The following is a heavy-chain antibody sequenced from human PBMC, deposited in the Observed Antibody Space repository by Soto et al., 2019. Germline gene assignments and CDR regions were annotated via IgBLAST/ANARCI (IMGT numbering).Heavy chain of an antibody. CDR2: IHYSGVT. Sequence: SETLSLTCSVSGGSIRTYYWNWIRQPPGGGLEWIAYIHYSGVTNYSPSPRGRVSIPIDRSNNEFSLKVSSVTAADTAVYYCARDRAEGSSSTPAGGMDVWGPGTTVTVSS. CDR3: ARDRAEGSSSTPAGGMDV. V-gene: IGHV4-59*01. CDR1: GGSIRTYY. D-gene: IGHD6-6*01. J-gene: IGHJ6*02.